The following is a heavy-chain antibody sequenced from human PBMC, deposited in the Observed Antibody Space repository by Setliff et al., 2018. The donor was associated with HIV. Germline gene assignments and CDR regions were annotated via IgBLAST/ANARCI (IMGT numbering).Heavy chain of an antibody. D-gene: IGHD3-22*01. J-gene: IGHJ1*01. CDR1: AYSISSGYY. Sequence: LSLTCAVSAYSISSGYYWGWIRQPPGKGLEWIGSIYHSGSTYYNPSLMSRVTISVDTSKNQFSLKLGSVTAADTAVYYCARQWRDQYNSGVSTEYFQHWGLGTLVTVSS. CDR3: ARQWRDQYNSGVSTEYFQH. V-gene: IGHV4-38-2*01. CDR2: IYHSGST.